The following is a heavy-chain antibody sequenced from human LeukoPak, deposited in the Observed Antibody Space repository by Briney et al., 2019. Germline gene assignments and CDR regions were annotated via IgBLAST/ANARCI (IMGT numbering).Heavy chain of an antibody. CDR3: TTDLGDTAPYYYYGMDV. J-gene: IGHJ6*02. V-gene: IGHV3-64*04. D-gene: IGHD5-18*01. Sequence: GGSLRLSCLASGFTFSSYAVHWVRQAPGKGLEYVSAISSNGDLTYYADSVKGRFTISRDDSKNTLYLQMNSLKTEDTAVYYCTTDLGDTAPYYYYGMDVWGQGTTVTVSS. CDR1: GFTFSSYA. CDR2: ISSNGDLT.